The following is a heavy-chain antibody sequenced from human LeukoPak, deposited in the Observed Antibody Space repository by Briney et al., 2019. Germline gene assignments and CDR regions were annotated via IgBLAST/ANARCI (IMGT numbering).Heavy chain of an antibody. D-gene: IGHD3-22*01. V-gene: IGHV1-18*01. CDR2: ISAYNGNT. CDR3: ARGTETDRSGPNGFFSSHY. Sequence: EASVKVSCKASGYTFSSYGFTWVRQAPGQGLEWMGWISAYNGNTNYAQKLQGRATMTTDTSTSTAYMELGSLRSDDTAVYYCARGTETDRSGPNGFFSSHYWGQGTLVTVSS. CDR1: GYTFSSYG. J-gene: IGHJ4*02.